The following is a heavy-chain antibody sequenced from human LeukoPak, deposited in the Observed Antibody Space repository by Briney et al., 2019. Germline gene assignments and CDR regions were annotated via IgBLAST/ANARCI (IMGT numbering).Heavy chain of an antibody. CDR3: AELGITMIGGV. V-gene: IGHV3-21*01. Sequence: GGSLRLSCAGSGFTFSSYSMNWVRQAPGKGLEWVSSISTSSSYIYYADSVKGRFTISRDNAKNSLYLQMNSLRAEDAAVYYCAELGITMIGGVWGKGTTVTISS. D-gene: IGHD3-10*02. CDR1: GFTFSSYS. J-gene: IGHJ6*04. CDR2: ISTSSSYI.